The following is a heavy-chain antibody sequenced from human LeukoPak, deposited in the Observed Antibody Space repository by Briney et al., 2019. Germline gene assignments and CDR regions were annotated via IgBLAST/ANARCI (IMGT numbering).Heavy chain of an antibody. CDR2: INPNSGGT. J-gene: IGHJ4*02. V-gene: IGHV1-2*02. Sequence: ASVKVSCKASGYTFTGYYMHWVRQAPGQGLEWMGWINPNSGGTNYAQKFQSRVTMTRDTSISTAYMELSRLRSDDTAVYYCARGEETITMIVVVPYWGQGTLVTVSS. CDR3: ARGEETITMIVVVPY. CDR1: GYTFTGYY. D-gene: IGHD3-22*01.